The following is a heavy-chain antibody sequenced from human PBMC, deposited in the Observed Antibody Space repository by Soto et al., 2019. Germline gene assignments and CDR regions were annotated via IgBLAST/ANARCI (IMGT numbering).Heavy chain of an antibody. CDR1: GFTFSTYV. V-gene: IGHV3-23*01. D-gene: IGHD1-26*01. Sequence: EMQLLESGGGLVQPGGSLRLSCAASGFTFSTYVMSWIRQAPGKGLEWVSSITGNSAEIFYAYSVRGRFTISRDNSNSTVYMQMNSLRAEDTALSYCVKRGANWGAFDVWGQGTVVTVSS. CDR2: ITGNSAEI. CDR3: VKRGANWGAFDV. J-gene: IGHJ3*01.